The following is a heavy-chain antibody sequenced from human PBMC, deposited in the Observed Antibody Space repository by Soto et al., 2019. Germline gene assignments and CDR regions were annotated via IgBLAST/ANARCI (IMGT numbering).Heavy chain of an antibody. CDR3: AREVVVADPHWFDP. CDR1: GGSISSYY. J-gene: IGHJ5*02. CDR2: IYYSGST. Sequence: SGGSISSYYWSWIRQPPGKGLEWIGYIYYSGSTNYNPSLKSRVTISVDTSKNQFSLKLSSVTAADTAVYYCAREVVVADPHWFDPWGQGTLVTVYS. V-gene: IGHV4-59*01. D-gene: IGHD2-15*01.